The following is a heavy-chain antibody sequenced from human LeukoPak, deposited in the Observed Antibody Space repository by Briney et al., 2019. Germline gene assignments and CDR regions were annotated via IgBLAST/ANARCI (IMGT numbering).Heavy chain of an antibody. J-gene: IGHJ1*01. CDR2: ISYDGSNK. D-gene: IGHD4-17*01. CDR1: GFTFSSYG. V-gene: IGHV3-30*18. Sequence: GGSLRLSCAASGFTFSSYGMHWVRQAPGKGLEWVAVISYDGSNKYYADSVKGRFTISRDNSKNTLYLQMNSLRAEDTAVYYCAKGNEDYGDYGIQHWGQGTLSPSPQ. CDR3: AKGNEDYGDYGIQH.